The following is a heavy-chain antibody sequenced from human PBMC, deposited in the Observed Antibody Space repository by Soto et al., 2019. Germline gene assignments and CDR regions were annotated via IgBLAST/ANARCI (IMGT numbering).Heavy chain of an antibody. V-gene: IGHV3-33*05. CDR2: TSYDGSNK. D-gene: IGHD2-8*01. J-gene: IGHJ1*01. Sequence: QVQLVESGGGVVQPGTSLRLSCVGSGFTFRSYVIHWVRQAPGKGLEWVALTSYDGSNKDYGDSVKGRFTISRDNSRNTVELQMDSLRREDTALYYCARWGTTGGLYVWGQGTLVSVSS. CDR1: GFTFRSYV. CDR3: ARWGTTGGLYV.